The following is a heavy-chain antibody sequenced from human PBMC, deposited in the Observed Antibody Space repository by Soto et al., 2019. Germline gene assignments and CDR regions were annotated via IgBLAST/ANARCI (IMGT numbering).Heavy chain of an antibody. CDR2: IYYSGST. J-gene: IGHJ4*02. V-gene: IGHV4-31*03. CDR1: GGSISSGGYY. D-gene: IGHD3-22*01. Sequence: SETLSLTCTVSGGSISSGGYYWSWIRQHPGKGLEWIGYIYYSGSTYYNPSLKSRVTISVDTSKNHFSLNLSSVTAADTAVYYCARHSSGFYSSFDCWGQGTLVTVSS. CDR3: ARHSSGFYSSFDC.